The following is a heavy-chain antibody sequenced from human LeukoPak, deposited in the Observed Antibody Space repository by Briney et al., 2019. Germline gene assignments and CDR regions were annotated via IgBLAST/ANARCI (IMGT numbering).Heavy chain of an antibody. J-gene: IGHJ5*02. CDR1: GYSFTSYW. CDR3: ASLSSSWSIGSGWFDP. V-gene: IGHV5-51*01. Sequence: GESLKISCKGSGYSFTSYWIGWVRQMPGKGLEWMGIIYPGDSDTRYSPSFQGQVTISADKSISTAYLQWSSLKASDTAMYYCASLSSSWSIGSGWFDPWGQGTLVTVSS. CDR2: IYPGDSDT. D-gene: IGHD6-13*01.